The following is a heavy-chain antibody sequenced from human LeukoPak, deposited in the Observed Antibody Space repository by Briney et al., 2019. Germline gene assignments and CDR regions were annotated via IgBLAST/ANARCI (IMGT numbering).Heavy chain of an antibody. J-gene: IGHJ5*02. Sequence: SVKVSCKASGYTFTGYYMHWVRQAPGQGLEWMGGIIPIFGTANYAQKFQGRVTITADESTSTAYMELSSLRSEDTAAYYCARDSRATVTLAGWFDPWGQGTLVTVSS. CDR3: ARDSRATVTLAGWFDP. CDR1: GYTFTGYY. CDR2: IIPIFGTA. D-gene: IGHD4-17*01. V-gene: IGHV1-69*13.